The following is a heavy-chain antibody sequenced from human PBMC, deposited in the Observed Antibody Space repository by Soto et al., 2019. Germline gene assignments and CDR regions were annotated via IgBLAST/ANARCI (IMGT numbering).Heavy chain of an antibody. D-gene: IGHD3-3*01. CDR3: ARDRGSGYLQGFYCDY. J-gene: IGHJ4*02. CDR2: ISYDGSNK. Sequence: PGGSLRLSCAASGFTFSSYGMHWVRQAPGKGLEWVAVISYDGSNKYYADSVKGRFTISRDNSKNTLYLQMNSLRAEDTAVYYCARDRGSGYLQGFYCDYWGQGTLVTVSS. V-gene: IGHV3-30*03. CDR1: GFTFSSYG.